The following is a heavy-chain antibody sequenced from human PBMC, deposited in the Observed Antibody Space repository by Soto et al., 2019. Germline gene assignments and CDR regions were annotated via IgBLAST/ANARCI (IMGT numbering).Heavy chain of an antibody. CDR1: GFTFSNYG. CDR2: ISYDGSSK. J-gene: IGHJ6*02. CDR3: ARGGRQQLVNGMDV. V-gene: IGHV3-30*03. Sequence: PGGSLRLSCAASGFTFSNYGMYWVRQAPGKVLEWVAFISYDGSSKFYADPMKGRHTISRDNSKNTLYLQMNSLRAEDTAVYYCARGGRQQLVNGMDVWGQGTTVTVSS. D-gene: IGHD6-13*01.